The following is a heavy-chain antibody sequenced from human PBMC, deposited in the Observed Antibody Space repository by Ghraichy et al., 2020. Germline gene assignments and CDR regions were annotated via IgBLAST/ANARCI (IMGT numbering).Heavy chain of an antibody. D-gene: IGHD3-22*01. V-gene: IGHV3-15*01. CDR2: IKSKTDGGTT. J-gene: IGHJ3*02. CDR3: TTPPYYDSSLDI. CDR1: GFTFSNAW. Sequence: GGSLRLSCAASGFTFSNAWMSWVRQAPGKGLEWVGRIKSKTDGGTTDYAAPVKGRFTISRDDSKNTLYLQMNSLKTEDTAVYYCTTPPYYDSSLDIWGQGTMVTVSS.